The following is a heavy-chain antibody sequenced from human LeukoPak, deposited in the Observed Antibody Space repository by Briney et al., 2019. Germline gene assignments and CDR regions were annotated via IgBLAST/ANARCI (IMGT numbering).Heavy chain of an antibody. CDR1: GGSVNYYY. CDR3: ARAHSSGWSYNWFDP. Sequence: SETLSLTCTVSGGSVNYYYWTWIRQPPGKGLEWIGEIYYSGSTNYNPSLKSRVTISVDTSKNQFSLKLSSVTAADTAVYYCARAHSSGWSYNWFDPWGQGTLVTVSS. D-gene: IGHD6-19*01. CDR2: IYYSGST. J-gene: IGHJ5*02. V-gene: IGHV4-59*02.